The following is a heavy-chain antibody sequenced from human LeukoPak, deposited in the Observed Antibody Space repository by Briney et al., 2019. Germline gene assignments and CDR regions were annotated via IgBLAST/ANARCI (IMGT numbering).Heavy chain of an antibody. Sequence: GGSLRLSCAASGFTFSSYPMHWLRQAPGKGLEWVAVISYDGSNKYYADSVKGRFTISRDNSKNTLYLQMNSLRAEDTAVYYCAREAPASSYYYMDVWGKGTTVTVSS. V-gene: IGHV3-30*01. CDR1: GFTFSSYP. CDR2: ISYDGSNK. CDR3: AREAPASSYYYMDV. J-gene: IGHJ6*03.